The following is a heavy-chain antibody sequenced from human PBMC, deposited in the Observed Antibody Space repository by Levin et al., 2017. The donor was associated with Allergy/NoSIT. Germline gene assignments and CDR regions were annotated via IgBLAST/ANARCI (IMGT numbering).Heavy chain of an antibody. V-gene: IGHV3-49*04. CDR1: GFTFGDYA. J-gene: IGHJ4*02. CDR3: ARGGPPNYDYNWGSYRDGYFDY. D-gene: IGHD3-16*02. CDR2: IRNKAHGGTT. Sequence: GGSLRLSCTGSGFTFGDYAMSWVRQAPGKGLEWVGFIRNKAHGGTTEYAASVKGRLTIPRDDSKSIAYPLMNSLKTEDTAVYFCARGGPPNYDYNWGSYRDGYFDYWGQGTLVTVSS.